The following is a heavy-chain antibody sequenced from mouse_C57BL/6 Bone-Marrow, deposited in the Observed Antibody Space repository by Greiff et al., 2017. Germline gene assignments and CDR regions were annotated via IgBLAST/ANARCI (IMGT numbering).Heavy chain of an antibody. CDR3: ARWGYYYGSSYVGWYFDV. J-gene: IGHJ1*03. D-gene: IGHD1-1*01. CDR2: IDPSDSET. CDR1: GYTFTSYW. V-gene: IGHV1-52*01. Sequence: VQLQQPGAELVRPGSSVKLSCKASGYTFTSYWMHWVKQRPIQGLEWIGNIDPSDSETHYNQKFKDKATLTVDKSSSTAYMQLSSLTSEDSAVYYCARWGYYYGSSYVGWYFDVWGTGTTVTVSS.